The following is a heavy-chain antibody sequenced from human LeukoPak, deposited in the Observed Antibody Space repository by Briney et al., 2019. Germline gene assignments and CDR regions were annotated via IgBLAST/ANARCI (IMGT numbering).Heavy chain of an antibody. V-gene: IGHV1-8*01. CDR3: AKGAPPYYYDSSGYPLPLFDY. CDR1: GYTFTSYD. D-gene: IGHD3-22*01. CDR2: MNPNSGNT. J-gene: IGHJ4*02. Sequence: ASVKVSCKASGYTFTSYDINWVRQATGQGLEWMGWMNPNSGNTGYAQKFQGRVTMTRNTSISTAYMELSSLRAEDTAVYYCAKGAPPYYYDSSGYPLPLFDYWGQGTLVTVSS.